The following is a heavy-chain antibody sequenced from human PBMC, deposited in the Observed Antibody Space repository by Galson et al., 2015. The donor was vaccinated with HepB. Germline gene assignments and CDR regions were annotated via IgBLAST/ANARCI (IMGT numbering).Heavy chain of an antibody. D-gene: IGHD5-18*01. CDR2: IIPIFGTA. V-gene: IGHV1-69*13. Sequence: SVKVSCKASGGTFSSYAISWVRQAPGQGLEWMGGIIPIFGTANYAQKFQGRVTITADESTSTAYMELSSLRSEDTAVYYCARSRGYSYGTRPYLGWFDPWGQGTLVTVSS. CDR3: ARSRGYSYGTRPYLGWFDP. CDR1: GGTFSSYA. J-gene: IGHJ5*02.